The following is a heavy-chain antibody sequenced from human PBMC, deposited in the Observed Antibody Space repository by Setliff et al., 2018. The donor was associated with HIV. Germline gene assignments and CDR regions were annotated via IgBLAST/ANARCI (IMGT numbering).Heavy chain of an antibody. D-gene: IGHD1-7*01. CDR2: IYSSGTT. J-gene: IGHJ2*01. Sequence: SETLSLTCFVSGVSISDHYWGWIRQPPGKGLEWIGYIYSSGTTQYNPSVESWVTISVDTSKNQFSLKLYSVTAADTAVYYCARALGSRYNWNYRYWYFDLWGRGTLVTVSS. CDR3: ARALGSRYNWNYRYWYFDL. CDR1: GVSISDHY. V-gene: IGHV4-4*09.